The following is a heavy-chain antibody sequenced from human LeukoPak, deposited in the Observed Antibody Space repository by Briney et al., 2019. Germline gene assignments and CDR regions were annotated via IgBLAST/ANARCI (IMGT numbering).Heavy chain of an antibody. CDR1: GFTFSSYG. CDR2: ITNNGANK. J-gene: IGHJ6*02. Sequence: GRSLRLSCAASGFTFSSYGMHWVRQAPGKGLEWVAVITNNGANKSYADSVKGRFTISRDNSKNTLYLQMNSLRAEDTAVYYCAKDWGYCSSTSCYGPNYYFYGMDVWGQGTTVTVSS. CDR3: AKDWGYCSSTSCYGPNYYFYGMDV. V-gene: IGHV3-30*18. D-gene: IGHD2-2*01.